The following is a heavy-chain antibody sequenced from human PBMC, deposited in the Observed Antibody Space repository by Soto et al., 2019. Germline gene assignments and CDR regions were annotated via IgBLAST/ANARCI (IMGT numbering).Heavy chain of an antibody. CDR3: AKERDFDWLFGYFDY. D-gene: IGHD3-9*01. V-gene: IGHV3-23*01. J-gene: IGHJ4*02. Sequence: GGSLRLSCAASGFTFSSYAISWVRQAPGKGLEWVSAISGSGGSTYYADSVKGRFTISRDNSKNTLYLQMNSLRAEDTAVYYCAKERDFDWLFGYFDYWGQGTLVTVSS. CDR1: GFTFSSYA. CDR2: ISGSGGST.